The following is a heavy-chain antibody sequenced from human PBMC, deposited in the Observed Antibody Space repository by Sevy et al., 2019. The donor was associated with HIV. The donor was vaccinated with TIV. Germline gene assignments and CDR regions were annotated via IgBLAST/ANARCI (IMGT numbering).Heavy chain of an antibody. D-gene: IGHD6-19*01. CDR3: AKDLRAGAVADNFDY. CDR1: GFTFSSYA. J-gene: IGHJ4*02. V-gene: IGHV3-23*01. Sequence: GGSLRLSCAASGFTFSSYAMSWGRQAPGKGLEWVSAISGSGGSTYYADSVKGRFTISRDNSKNTLYLQMNSLRAEDTAVYYCAKDLRAGAVADNFDYWGQGTLVTVSS. CDR2: ISGSGGST.